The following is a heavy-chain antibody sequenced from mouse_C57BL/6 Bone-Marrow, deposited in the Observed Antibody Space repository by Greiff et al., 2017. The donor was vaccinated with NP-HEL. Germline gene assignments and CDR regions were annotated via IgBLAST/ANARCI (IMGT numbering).Heavy chain of an antibody. J-gene: IGHJ1*03. CDR2: IRSKSNNYAT. CDR1: GFSFNTYA. CDR3: VRHPPWYFDV. Sequence: EADGGLVQPKGSLKLSCAASGFSFNTYAMNWVRQAPGKGLEWVARIRSKSNNYATYYADSVKDRFTISRDDSESMLYLQMNNLKTEDTAMYYCVRHPPWYFDVWGTGTTVTVSS. V-gene: IGHV10-1*01.